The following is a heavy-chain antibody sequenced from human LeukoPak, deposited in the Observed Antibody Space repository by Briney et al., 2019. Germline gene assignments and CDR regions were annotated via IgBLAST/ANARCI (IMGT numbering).Heavy chain of an antibody. J-gene: IGHJ6*02. V-gene: IGHV1-69*04. D-gene: IGHD3-10*01. CDR2: IIPILGIA. Sequence: GASVKVSCKASGGTFSSYAISWVRQAPGQGLEWMGRIIPILGIANYAQKFQGRVTITADKSTSTAYMELSSLRSEDTAVYYCARTHYYGSGSYYYYYYGMDVWGQGTTVTVSS. CDR1: GGTFSSYA. CDR3: ARTHYYGSGSYYYYYYGMDV.